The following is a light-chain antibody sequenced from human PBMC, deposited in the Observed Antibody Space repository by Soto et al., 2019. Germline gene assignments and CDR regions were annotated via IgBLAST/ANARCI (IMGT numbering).Light chain of an antibody. Sequence: EIVLTQSPGTLSLSPGDRATLSCRASQSVSSRYLAWYQQKPGQAPRILIFSASSRATGIPDRFSGSGSGTDFTLTISRLEPEDFAVYYCQQYDNSPMYTFGQGTKLEIK. J-gene: IGKJ2*01. CDR3: QQYDNSPMYT. CDR1: QSVSSRY. CDR2: SAS. V-gene: IGKV3-20*01.